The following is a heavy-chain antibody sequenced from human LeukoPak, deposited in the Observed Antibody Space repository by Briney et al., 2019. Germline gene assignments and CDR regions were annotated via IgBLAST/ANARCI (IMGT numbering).Heavy chain of an antibody. Sequence: TGGSLRLSCAASGFTFHDYAMHWVRQAPGKGLEWVSGISRNSVTIDYANSVKGRFTIFRDNAKNSLYLQMNSLEPEDMGMYYCATSKGGGGFDPWGQGTLVTVSS. D-gene: IGHD3-16*01. CDR1: GFTFHDYA. CDR2: ISRNSVTI. V-gene: IGHV3-9*03. CDR3: ATSKGGGGFDP. J-gene: IGHJ5*02.